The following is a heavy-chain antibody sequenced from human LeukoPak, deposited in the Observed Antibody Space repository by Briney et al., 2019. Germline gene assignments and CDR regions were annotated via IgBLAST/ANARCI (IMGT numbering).Heavy chain of an antibody. CDR2: INPNSGGT. CDR3: ARKGAAAGTQTYYYYYYMDV. V-gene: IGHV1-2*02. CDR1: GYTFTGYY. Sequence: GASVKVSCKASGYTFTGYYMHWVRQAPGQGLEWMGWINPNSGGTNYAQKFQGRVTMTRDTSISTAYMELSRLRSDDTAVYYCARKGAAAGTQTYYYYYYMDVWGKGTTVTVSS. D-gene: IGHD6-13*01. J-gene: IGHJ6*03.